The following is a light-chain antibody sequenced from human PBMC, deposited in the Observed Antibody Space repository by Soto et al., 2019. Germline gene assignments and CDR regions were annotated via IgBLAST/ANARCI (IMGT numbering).Light chain of an antibody. CDR2: AAS. V-gene: IGKV1-17*01. J-gene: IGKJ2*01. Sequence: DIQMTQSPSSLSASVGDRVTITCRASQGIRNDLGWYQQKPGKAPKSLIYAASNLQCGVPPRFSGSGSGTEFTLPINSLKPEDSATYYCLQHNGYALYTFGQGTKLEIK. CDR1: QGIRND. CDR3: LQHNGYALYT.